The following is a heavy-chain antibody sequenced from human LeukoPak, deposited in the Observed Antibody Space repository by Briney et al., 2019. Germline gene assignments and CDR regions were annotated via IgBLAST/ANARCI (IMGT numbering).Heavy chain of an antibody. CDR1: GYTFTNYG. D-gene: IGHD5-24*01. CDR2: ISGYQGST. J-gene: IGHJ4*02. Sequence: GASVKVSCKASGYTFTNYGITWVRQAPGQGLEWMGWISGYQGSTKYAQNFQGRVTMTIDTSTSTGYMDLRSLRFDDTAIYFCTRSDLGTITAGRFNYWGQGTLVAVSS. CDR3: TRSDLGTITAGRFNY. V-gene: IGHV1-18*01.